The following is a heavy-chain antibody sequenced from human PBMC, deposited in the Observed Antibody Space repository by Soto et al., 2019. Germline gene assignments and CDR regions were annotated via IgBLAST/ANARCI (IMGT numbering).Heavy chain of an antibody. J-gene: IGHJ6*03. CDR2: ISSSSSTI. CDR1: GFTFSSYS. D-gene: IGHD6-13*01. V-gene: IGHV3-48*01. CDR3: ARMRSSSWNYYYYYMDV. Sequence: GGSLRLSCAASGFTFSSYSMNWVRQAPGKGLEWVSYISSSSSTIYYADSVKGRFTISRDNAKNSLYLQMNSLRAEDTAVYYCARMRSSSWNYYYYYMDVWGKGTTVTVSS.